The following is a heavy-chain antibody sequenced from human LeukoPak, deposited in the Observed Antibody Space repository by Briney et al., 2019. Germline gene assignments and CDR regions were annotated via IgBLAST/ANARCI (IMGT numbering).Heavy chain of an antibody. V-gene: IGHV3-21*04. CDR2: ISSSSSSYI. CDR1: GFTFSSHS. J-gene: IGHJ5*02. Sequence: PGGSLRLSCAASGFTFSSHSMNWVRQAPGKGLEWVSSISSSSSSYIYYADSVKGRFTISRDNSKNTLYLQMNSLRAEDTAVYYCAKLSGSSWPGWFDPWGQGTLVTVSS. CDR3: AKLSGSSWPGWFDP. D-gene: IGHD6-13*01.